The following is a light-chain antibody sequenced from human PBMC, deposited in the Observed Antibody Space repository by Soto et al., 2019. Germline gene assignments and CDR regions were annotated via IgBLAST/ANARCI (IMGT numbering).Light chain of an antibody. J-gene: IGLJ1*01. CDR2: EVS. Sequence: QSVMAEPAAVSWCTGHAVAIFHTWAISDVGGYHYVSWYQQYPGKAPKLMIYEVSDRPSGVSNRFSGSKSGNTASLTISGRHAEDEADYYCSSYKSSRHRVFVTVTKVHVL. CDR1: ISDVGGYHY. V-gene: IGLV2-14*01. CDR3: SSYKSSRHRV.